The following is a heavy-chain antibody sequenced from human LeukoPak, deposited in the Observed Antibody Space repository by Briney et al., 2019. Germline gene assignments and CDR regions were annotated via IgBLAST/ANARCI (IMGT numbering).Heavy chain of an antibody. CDR1: GGTFSSYA. D-gene: IGHD2-15*01. CDR3: ARQEDCSGGSCYSFIWFDP. J-gene: IGHJ5*02. CDR2: IIPIFGIA. Sequence: SVKVSCKASGGTFSSYAISWVRQAPGQGLEWMGRIIPIFGIANYAQKFQGRVTITADKSTSTAYMELSSLRSEDTAAYYCARQEDCSGGSCYSFIWFDPWGQGTLVTVSS. V-gene: IGHV1-69*04.